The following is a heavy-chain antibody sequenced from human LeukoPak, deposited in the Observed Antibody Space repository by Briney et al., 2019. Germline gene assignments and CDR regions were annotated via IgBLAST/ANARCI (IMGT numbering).Heavy chain of an antibody. D-gene: IGHD3-10*01. CDR1: GGSISSSSYY. CDR2: IYYSGST. Sequence: PSETLSLTCTVSGGSISSSSYYWGWIRQPPGKGLEWIGSIYYSGSTYYNPSLKSRVTISVDTSKNQFSLKLSSVTAADTAVYYCARHYYGSGSYSPYFDYWGQGTLVTVSS. V-gene: IGHV4-39*01. CDR3: ARHYYGSGSYSPYFDY. J-gene: IGHJ4*02.